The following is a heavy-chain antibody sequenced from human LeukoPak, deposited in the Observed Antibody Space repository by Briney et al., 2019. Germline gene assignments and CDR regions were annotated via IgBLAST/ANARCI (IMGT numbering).Heavy chain of an antibody. CDR1: GYTFTSYG. CDR2: ISAYNGNT. J-gene: IGHJ4*02. V-gene: IGHV1-18*01. Sequence: ASVKVSCKASGYTFTSYGISWVRKAPGQGLEWMGWISAYNGNTNYAQKLQGRVTMTTDTSTSTAYMELRSLRSDDTAVYYCARAAIGYKSFDYWGQGTLVTVSS. CDR3: ARAAIGYKSFDY. D-gene: IGHD5-24*01.